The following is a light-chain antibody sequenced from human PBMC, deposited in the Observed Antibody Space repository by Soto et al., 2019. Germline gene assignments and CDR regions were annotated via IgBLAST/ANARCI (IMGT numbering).Light chain of an antibody. CDR3: QQYSTSVTWT. CDR2: GAS. J-gene: IGKJ1*01. V-gene: IGKV3-20*01. Sequence: EIVLTQSPGTLSLSTGERATLSCRASQSVASRYLAWYQHKPGQAPRLLIYGASNRATGIPDRFSGSGSGTDFTLTISRLEPEDFAVYYCQQYSTSVTWTFGQGTKVEIK. CDR1: QSVASRY.